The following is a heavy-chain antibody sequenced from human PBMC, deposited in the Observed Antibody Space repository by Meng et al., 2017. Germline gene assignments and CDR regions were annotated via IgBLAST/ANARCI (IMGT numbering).Heavy chain of an antibody. Sequence: ASVNVSCKASGYTFTGYYMHWVRQAPGQGLEWMGRINPNSGGTNYAQKFQGRVTMTRDTSISTAYMELSRLRYDDTAVYYCARDLIRYYYDSSGYFFGYWGQGTLVTVSS. D-gene: IGHD3-22*01. CDR3: ARDLIRYYYDSSGYFFGY. CDR1: GYTFTGYY. CDR2: INPNSGGT. J-gene: IGHJ4*02. V-gene: IGHV1-2*06.